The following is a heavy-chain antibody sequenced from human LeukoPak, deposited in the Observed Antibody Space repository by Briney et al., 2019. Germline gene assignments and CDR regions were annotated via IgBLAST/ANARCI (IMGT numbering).Heavy chain of an antibody. CDR1: GVSISRDRYY. J-gene: IGHJ5*02. CDR3: ARALSSFWFDP. D-gene: IGHD2-2*01. CDR2: IHIGGST. V-gene: IGHV4-61*02. Sequence: SETLSLTCTVSGVSISRDRYYWSWIRQPAGKELEWIGRIHIGGSTNYNPSLTSRVTISVDTSKNQFSLKLSSVTAADTAVYYCARALSSFWFDPWGQGTLVTVSS.